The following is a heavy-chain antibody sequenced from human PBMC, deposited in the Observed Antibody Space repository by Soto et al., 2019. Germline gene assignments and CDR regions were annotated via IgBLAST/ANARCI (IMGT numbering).Heavy chain of an antibody. J-gene: IGHJ5*02. CDR3: ARVRTVGMSGSTGES. CDR2: IYHTGTT. V-gene: IGHV4-38-2*01. D-gene: IGHD3-10*01. Sequence: PSETLSLTCDVSGYAISSGFYWALIRQPPGERLEWIGNIYHTGTTYYNPSLKSRVTMSVDTSKNQFSLRLSSVTAADTAVFYCARVRTVGMSGSTGESWGKGTLVTVSS. CDR1: GYAISSGFY.